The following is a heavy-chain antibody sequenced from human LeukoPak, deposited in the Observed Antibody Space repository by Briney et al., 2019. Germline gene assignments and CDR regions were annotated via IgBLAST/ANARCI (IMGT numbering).Heavy chain of an antibody. D-gene: IGHD6-19*01. J-gene: IGHJ4*02. CDR3: ARGGGWYLSIRRFDY. CDR2: IYTSGST. V-gene: IGHV4-4*07. CDR1: GGSISRYY. Sequence: PSETLSLTCTVSGGSISRYYWSWIRQPAGKGLEWIGRIYTSGSTNYNPSLESRVTISLDKSKNQFSLKLSSVTAADTAVYYCARGGGWYLSIRRFDYWGQGTLVTVSS.